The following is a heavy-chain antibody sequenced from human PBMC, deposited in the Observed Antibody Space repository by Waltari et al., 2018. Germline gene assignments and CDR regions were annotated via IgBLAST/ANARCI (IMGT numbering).Heavy chain of an antibody. Sequence: EVQLVQSGAEVKKPGVSLKISCKGSGSSFTNYWIGSVRQMPRKGLEWMGIIYPGDSDTRYSPSFQGQVTISADKSISTAYLQWSSLKASDTAMYYCATNSRPTGTIFDYWGQGTLVTVSS. J-gene: IGHJ4*02. D-gene: IGHD1-1*01. CDR1: GSSFTNYW. V-gene: IGHV5-51*01. CDR2: IYPGDSDT. CDR3: ATNSRPTGTIFDY.